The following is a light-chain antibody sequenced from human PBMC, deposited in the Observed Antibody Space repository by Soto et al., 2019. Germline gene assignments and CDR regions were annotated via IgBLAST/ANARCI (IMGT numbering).Light chain of an antibody. CDR2: AAS. Sequence: IQLTPSPSSLSASLGDRVTITCRASQDIAIYLAWYQQKPGEAPKLLIYAASTLYGGVPSRFSGSGSGTEFTLTISSLQPDDFATYYCQQANSFPLTFGGGTKGEI. CDR1: QDIAIY. V-gene: IGKV1-9*01. CDR3: QQANSFPLT. J-gene: IGKJ4*01.